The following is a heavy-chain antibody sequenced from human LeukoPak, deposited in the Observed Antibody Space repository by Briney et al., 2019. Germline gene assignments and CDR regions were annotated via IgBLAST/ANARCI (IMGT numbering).Heavy chain of an antibody. CDR2: ISWNSGSI. D-gene: IGHD5-18*01. Sequence: PGGSLRLSCAASGFTFDDYAMHWVRQAPGKGLEWVSGISWNSGSIGYADSVKGRFTISRDNAKNSLYLQMNSLRAEDTALYYCAKDKGIQLWLFDYWGQGTLVTVSS. J-gene: IGHJ4*02. CDR1: GFTFDDYA. V-gene: IGHV3-9*01. CDR3: AKDKGIQLWLFDY.